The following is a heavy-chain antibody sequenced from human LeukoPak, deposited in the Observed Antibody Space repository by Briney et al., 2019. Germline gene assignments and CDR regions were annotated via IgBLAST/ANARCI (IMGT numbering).Heavy chain of an antibody. CDR2: ISGGGGST. CDR3: AKGGKWGVTPLDY. V-gene: IGHV3-23*01. J-gene: IGHJ4*02. CDR1: GFTFTNYA. Sequence: PGGSLRLSCAASGFTFTNYAMSWVRQAPGKGLEWVSTISGGGGSTYYADSVKGRFTISRDNSKNTLYLQVNSLRAEDTAVYYCAKGGKWGVTPLDYWGQGTLVTVSS. D-gene: IGHD1-26*01.